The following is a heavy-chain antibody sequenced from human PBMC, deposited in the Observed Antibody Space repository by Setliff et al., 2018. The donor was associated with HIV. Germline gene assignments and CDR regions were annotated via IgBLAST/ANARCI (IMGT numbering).Heavy chain of an antibody. CDR3: ARDKTGDLWYFDS. CDR1: GGTFSTYS. CDR2: IIPFFRTT. J-gene: IGHJ4*02. V-gene: IGHV1-69*06. D-gene: IGHD7-27*01. Sequence: SVKVSCKASGGTFSTYSMNWVRQAPGQGLEWMGGIIPFFRTTNYAQQFQGRVTVTADISKSTDYMELRSLRSDDTAVYYCARDKTGDLWYFDSWGQGTLVTVSS.